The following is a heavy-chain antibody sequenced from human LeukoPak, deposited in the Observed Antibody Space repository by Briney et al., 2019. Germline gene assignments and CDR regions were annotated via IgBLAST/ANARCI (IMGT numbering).Heavy chain of an antibody. J-gene: IGHJ4*02. CDR2: ISSSSSYI. D-gene: IGHD5-12*01. CDR1: GFTFSSYS. V-gene: IGHV3-21*01. Sequence: PGGSLRLSCAASGFTFSSYSMNWVRQAPGKGLEWASSISSSSSYIYYADSVKGRFTISRDNVKNPLYLQMNSLRAEDTAVYYCARDLGYDPRGYFDYWGQGTLVTVSS. CDR3: ARDLGYDPRGYFDY.